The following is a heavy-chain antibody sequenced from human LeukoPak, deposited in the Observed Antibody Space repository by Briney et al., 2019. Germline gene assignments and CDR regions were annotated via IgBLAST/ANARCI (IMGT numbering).Heavy chain of an antibody. CDR2: INPNSGGT. D-gene: IGHD2-21*01. CDR1: GYTFTGYY. CDR3: ASHSSRLTAFDI. J-gene: IGHJ3*02. Sequence: VASVKVSCKASGYTFTGYYMHWVRQAPGQGLEWMGRINPNSGGTNYAQKFQGRVTMTRDTSISTAYMELSSLRSEDTAVYYCASHSSRLTAFDIWGQGTMVTVSS. V-gene: IGHV1-2*06.